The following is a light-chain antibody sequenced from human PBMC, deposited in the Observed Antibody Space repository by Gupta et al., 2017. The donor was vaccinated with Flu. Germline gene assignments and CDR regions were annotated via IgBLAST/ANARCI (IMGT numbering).Light chain of an antibody. Sequence: PSSLSASVGDRVTITCRASQSISTYLNWYQQKPGKVPKLMIYTASSLQSGVPSRFSGSGSGTDFTLTISSLQPEDFATYYCQQSDGTPRTFGQGTKVEIK. CDR3: QQSDGTPRT. CDR2: TAS. J-gene: IGKJ1*01. CDR1: QSISTY. V-gene: IGKV1-39*01.